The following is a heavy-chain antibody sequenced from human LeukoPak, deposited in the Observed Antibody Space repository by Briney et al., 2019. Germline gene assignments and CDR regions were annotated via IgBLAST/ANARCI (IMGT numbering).Heavy chain of an antibody. J-gene: IGHJ4*02. CDR1: GSTFTSNG. CDR3: ARGLGDTEPDY. V-gene: IGHV1-18*01. Sequence: ASVKVSCKPSGSTFTSNGTSWVRQPPGQGFGWLGWISAYNGNTNYAQKLQGRVTMTTDTSTSTAYMEPRSLRSDDTAVYYCARGLGDTEPDYWGQGTLVTVSS. D-gene: IGHD5-18*01. CDR2: ISAYNGNT.